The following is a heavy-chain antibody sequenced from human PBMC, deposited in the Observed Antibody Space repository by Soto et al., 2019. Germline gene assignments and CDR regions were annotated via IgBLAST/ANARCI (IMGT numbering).Heavy chain of an antibody. D-gene: IGHD6-13*01. J-gene: IGHJ6*02. CDR3: ARDSSSWYYGMDV. CDR1: GFTFSSYA. V-gene: IGHV3-30-3*01. CDR2: ISYDGSNK. Sequence: QVQLVESGGGVVQPGRSLRLSCAASGFTFSSYAMHWVRQAPGKGLEWVAVISYDGSNKYYADSVKGRFTISRDNSKNTLYLQMNSLRAEDTAVYYCARDSSSWYYGMDVWGQGTTVTVSS.